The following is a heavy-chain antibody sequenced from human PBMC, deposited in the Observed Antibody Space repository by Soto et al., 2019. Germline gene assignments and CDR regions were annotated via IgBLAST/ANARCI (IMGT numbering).Heavy chain of an antibody. V-gene: IGHV1-2*02. CDR2: INPNSGET. J-gene: IGHJ6*02. D-gene: IGHD3-3*01. CDR3: ARYCPFLLWYCYGMDV. Sequence: QVQLVQSGAEVKKPGASVKVSCKASGYSFTGYYIHWVRQAPGQGLEWMGWINPNSGETDYAQKLLGRVTMTSDTSISTAFMALSSLRSDDTAVYYCARYCPFLLWYCYGMDVWGQGTTVTVSS. CDR1: GYSFTGYY.